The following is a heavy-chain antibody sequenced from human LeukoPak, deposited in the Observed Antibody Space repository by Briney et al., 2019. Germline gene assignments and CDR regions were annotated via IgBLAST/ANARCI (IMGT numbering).Heavy chain of an antibody. V-gene: IGHV3-7*01. CDR3: ARANAAGLDV. J-gene: IGHJ6*02. CDR1: GFTFSSYG. D-gene: IGHD6-13*01. CDR2: IKQDGSEK. Sequence: PGGSLRLSCAASGFTFSSYGMHWVRQAPGKGLEWVANIKQDGSEKYYVDSVKGRFTISRDNAKNSLYLHMNSLRAEDTAVYYCARANAAGLDVWGQGTTVTVSS.